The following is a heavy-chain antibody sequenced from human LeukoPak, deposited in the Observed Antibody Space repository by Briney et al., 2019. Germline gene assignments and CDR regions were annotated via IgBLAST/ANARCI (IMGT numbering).Heavy chain of an antibody. V-gene: IGHV1-69*01. D-gene: IGHD3-22*01. CDR2: IIPIFGTA. CDR1: GGTFSSYA. Sequence: SVKVSCKASGGTFSSYAISWARQAPGQGLEWMGGIIPIFGTANYAQKFQGRVTITADESTSTAYMELSSLRSEDTAVYYCARDLTYYYDSSGYYWDAFDIWGQGTMVTVSS. J-gene: IGHJ3*02. CDR3: ARDLTYYYDSSGYYWDAFDI.